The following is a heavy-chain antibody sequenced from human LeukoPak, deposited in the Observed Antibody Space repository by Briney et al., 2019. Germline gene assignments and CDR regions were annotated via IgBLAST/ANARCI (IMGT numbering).Heavy chain of an antibody. CDR3: ARGIRGVIIATNYYNMDV. Sequence: SETLSLTCAVYGRSFSGYYWSWVRQPPGKGLEWMGEVNHSGRTSYNPSLKSRVTISADTSKNQFSLRMTSLTAADTAVYYCARGIRGVIIATNYYNMDVWGPGTTVTVSS. CDR1: GRSFSGYY. CDR2: VNHSGRT. V-gene: IGHV4-34*01. J-gene: IGHJ6*03. D-gene: IGHD3-10*01.